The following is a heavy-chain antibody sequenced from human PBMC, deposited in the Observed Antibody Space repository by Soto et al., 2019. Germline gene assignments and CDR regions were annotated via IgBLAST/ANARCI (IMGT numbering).Heavy chain of an antibody. CDR3: AKGGYSPGYYYYGMDV. D-gene: IGHD3-22*01. CDR1: GFTFSSYA. Sequence: ESGGGLVQPGGSLRLSCAASGFTFSSYAMSWVRQAPGKGLEWVSAISGSISTYYADSVKGRFSISRDNSKNTLYLQMSSLRVEDTAVYYCAKGGYSPGYYYYGMDVWGQGTTVTVSS. J-gene: IGHJ6*02. V-gene: IGHV3-23*01. CDR2: ISGSIST.